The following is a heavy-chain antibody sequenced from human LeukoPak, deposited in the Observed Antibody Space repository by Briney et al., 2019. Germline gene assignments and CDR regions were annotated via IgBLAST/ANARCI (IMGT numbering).Heavy chain of an antibody. V-gene: IGHV1-46*01. CDR2: INPSGGST. CDR3: ARGVRYYYDSSGCNPFDY. J-gene: IGHJ4*02. D-gene: IGHD3-22*01. CDR1: GYTFTSYY. Sequence: ASVKVSCKASGYTFTSYYMHWVRQAPGQGLEWMGIINPSGGSTSYAQKFQGRVTMTRDTSTSTVYMELSGLRSEDTAVYYCARGVRYYYDSSGCNPFDYWGQGTLVTVSS.